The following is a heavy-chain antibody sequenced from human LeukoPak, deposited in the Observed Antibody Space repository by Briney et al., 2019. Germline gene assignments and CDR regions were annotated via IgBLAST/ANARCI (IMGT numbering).Heavy chain of an antibody. Sequence: ASVKVSCKASGYTFTGYYMHWVRQAPGQGLEWMGWINPNSGGTNYAQKFQGRVTVTRDTSISTAYMALSRLRSDDTAVYYCARAPQGLNYYYYYMDVWGKGTTVTVSS. D-gene: IGHD4/OR15-4a*01. V-gene: IGHV1-2*02. CDR3: ARAPQGLNYYYYYMDV. J-gene: IGHJ6*03. CDR2: INPNSGGT. CDR1: GYTFTGYY.